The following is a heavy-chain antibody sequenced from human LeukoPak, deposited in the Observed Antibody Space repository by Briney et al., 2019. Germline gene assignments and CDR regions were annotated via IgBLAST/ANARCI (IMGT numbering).Heavy chain of an antibody. CDR3: ARVGEWLRSGFEPGYFDL. V-gene: IGHV4-61*01. CDR2: IYYSGST. CDR1: GGSISSSSYY. J-gene: IGHJ2*01. D-gene: IGHD5-12*01. Sequence: PSETLSLTCTVSGGSISSSSYYWSWIRQPPGTGLEWIGYIYYSGSTNYNPSLKSRVTISVDTSKNQFSLKLSSVTAADTAVYYCARVGEWLRSGFEPGYFDLWGRGTLVTVSS.